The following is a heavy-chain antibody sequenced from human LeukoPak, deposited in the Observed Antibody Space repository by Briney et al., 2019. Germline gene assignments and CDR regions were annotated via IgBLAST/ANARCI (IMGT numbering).Heavy chain of an antibody. CDR2: ISSSSSHI. CDR3: ARERPPNWESLGEAFDI. V-gene: IGHV3-21*01. J-gene: IGHJ3*02. D-gene: IGHD7-27*01. Sequence: GGSLRLSCAASGFTFSSYSMNWVRQAPGKGLEWVSSISSSSSHIYYAASVRGRFTISRDNAKNSLYLQMNSLRAEDTAVYYCARERPPNWESLGEAFDIWGQGTMVTVSS. CDR1: GFTFSSYS.